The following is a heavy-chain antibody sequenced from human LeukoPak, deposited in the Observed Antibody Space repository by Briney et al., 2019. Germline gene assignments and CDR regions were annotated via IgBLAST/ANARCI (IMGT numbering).Heavy chain of an antibody. J-gene: IGHJ2*01. CDR3: AREERDGYNYYWYFDL. V-gene: IGHV3-48*01. CDR1: GFTFSSYE. Sequence: AGGSLRLSCAASGFTFSSYEMNWVRQAPGKGLEWVSYITSSSSIIYYADSVKGRFTISRDNAKNSLYLHMNSLRAEDTAVYYCAREERDGYNYYWYFDLWGRGTLVTVSS. D-gene: IGHD5-24*01. CDR2: ITSSSSII.